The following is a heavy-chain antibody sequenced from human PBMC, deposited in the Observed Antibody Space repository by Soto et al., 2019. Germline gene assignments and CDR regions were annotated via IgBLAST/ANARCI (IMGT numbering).Heavy chain of an antibody. J-gene: IGHJ3*02. CDR1: GFSLRTNGVG. D-gene: IGHD3-10*01. CDR3: ARIKVVRGVIITDAFDT. V-gene: IGHV2-5*02. Sequence: QVTLKESGRTLVKHTQTLTLTCSFSGFSLRTNGVGVGWIRQPPGKALECLARIYWDDDQRYNPSLKSRLTIAKDTSRNQVVLTMTNMDPVDTATYYCARIKVVRGVIITDAFDTWGQGTMVTVSS. CDR2: IYWDDDQ.